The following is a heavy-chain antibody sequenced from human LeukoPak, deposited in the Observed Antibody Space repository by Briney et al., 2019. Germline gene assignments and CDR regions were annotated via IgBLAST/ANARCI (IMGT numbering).Heavy chain of an antibody. CDR3: ARDRFPNGDELDY. CDR1: GFTFSSYW. J-gene: IGHJ4*02. CDR2: IKQDGSEK. Sequence: GGSLRLSCAASGFTFSSYWMSWVRQAPGKGLEWVANIKQDGSEKYYVDSVKGRFTISRDNAKNSLYLQMNSLRAEDTAVYYCARDRFPNGDELDYWGQGTLVTVSP. V-gene: IGHV3-7*01. D-gene: IGHD4-17*01.